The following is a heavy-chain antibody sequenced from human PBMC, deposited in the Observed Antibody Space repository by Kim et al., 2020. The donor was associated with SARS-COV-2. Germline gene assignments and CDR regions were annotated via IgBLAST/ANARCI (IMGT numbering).Heavy chain of an antibody. J-gene: IGHJ4*02. CDR1: GFTFSNYA. Sequence: GGSLRLSCAASGFTFSNYAMHWVRQAPGEGLEWLALLSYDASTKYYADSVKGRFTISRDNSKNTLSLKMNSLRAEDTAVYYCARSGITAAGTADYWGQGTLVTVSS. D-gene: IGHD6-13*01. V-gene: IGHV3-33*05. CDR2: LSYDASTK. CDR3: ARSGITAAGTADY.